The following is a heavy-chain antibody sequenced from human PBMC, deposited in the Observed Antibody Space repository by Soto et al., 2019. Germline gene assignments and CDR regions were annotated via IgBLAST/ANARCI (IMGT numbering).Heavy chain of an antibody. V-gene: IGHV1-3*01. J-gene: IGHJ4*02. D-gene: IGHD4-4*01. CDR1: EYTFTSYV. CDR3: ARELQGLYYFDD. Sequence: ASVKVSCKASEYTFTSYVMHWVRQAPGQSLEWMGWINAGNGNTKYSQKFQDRVTITRDTSASTAYMELSSLRSEDTAVYYCARELQGLYYFDDWGQGILVTVSS. CDR2: INAGNGNT.